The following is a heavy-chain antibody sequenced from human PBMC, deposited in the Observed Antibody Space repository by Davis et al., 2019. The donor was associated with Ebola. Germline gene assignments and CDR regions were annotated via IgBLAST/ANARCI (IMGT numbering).Heavy chain of an antibody. CDR2: MNPKSGNT. CDR3: ARGRGRFGELIKNWFDP. V-gene: IGHV1-8*01. D-gene: IGHD3-10*01. J-gene: IGHJ5*02. CDR1: GYTFKNSA. Sequence: AASVKVSCKASGYTFKNSAISWVRQATGQGLEWVGWMNPKSGNTGYAEKFQGRVTMTRNTSISTAYMELSSLRSEDTAVYYCARGRGRFGELIKNWFDPWGQGTLVTVSS.